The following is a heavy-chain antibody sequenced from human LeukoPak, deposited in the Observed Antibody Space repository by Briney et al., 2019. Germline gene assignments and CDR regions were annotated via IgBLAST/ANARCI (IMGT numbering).Heavy chain of an antibody. CDR2: ISGTSSTI. D-gene: IGHD3-3*01. CDR1: GFIFSDFY. CDR3: ARDFYYGPDF. J-gene: IGHJ4*02. V-gene: IGHV3-11*01. Sequence: GGSLRLSCAASGFIFSDFYMSWIRQAPGRGLEWISYISGTSSTIYYTDSVKGRFTISRDSAKNSLCLQMNSLRDEDTAVYYCARDFYYGPDFWGQGTLVTVSS.